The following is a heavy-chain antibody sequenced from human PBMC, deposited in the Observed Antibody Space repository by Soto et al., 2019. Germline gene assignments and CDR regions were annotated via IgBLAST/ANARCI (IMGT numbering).Heavy chain of an antibody. CDR3: ARDYSSSWYHWFDP. V-gene: IGHV4-34*01. D-gene: IGHD6-13*01. CDR1: GGSFSGYY. Sequence: SETLSLTCAVYGGSFSGYYWSWIRQPPGKGLEWIGEINHSGSTNYNPSLKSRVTISVDTSKNQFSLKLSSVTAADTAVYYCARDYSSSWYHWFDPWGQGTLGTVSS. J-gene: IGHJ5*02. CDR2: INHSGST.